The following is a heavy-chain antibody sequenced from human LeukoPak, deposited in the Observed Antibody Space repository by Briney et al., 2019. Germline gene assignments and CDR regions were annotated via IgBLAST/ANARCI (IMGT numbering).Heavy chain of an antibody. V-gene: IGHV2-5*01. CDR2: IYWNDDK. CDR3: AHTEIGRGVIPSYFDY. D-gene: IGHD3-10*01. CDR1: GFSLSTSGVG. Sequence: SGPTLVNPTQTLTLTCTFSGFSLSTSGVGVVWIRQPPGKALEWLALIYWNDDKRYSPSLKSRLTITKDTSKNQVVLTMTNMDPVDTATYYCAHTEIGRGVIPSYFDYWGQGTLVTVSS. J-gene: IGHJ4*02.